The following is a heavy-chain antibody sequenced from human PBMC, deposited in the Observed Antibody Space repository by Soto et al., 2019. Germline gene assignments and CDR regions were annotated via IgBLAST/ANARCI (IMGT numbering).Heavy chain of an antibody. V-gene: IGHV3-23*01. J-gene: IGHJ4*02. CDR2: ITDTGGRT. CDR3: ARESEDLTSNFDY. CDR1: GLIFNDYA. Sequence: GGSLRLSCVASGLIFNDYAMSWVRQAPGKGLEWVSGITDTGGRTLYADSVKGRFTVSRDNGKNSLYLEIHSLRAEDTAVYYCARESEDLTSNFDYWGQGPLVTVSS.